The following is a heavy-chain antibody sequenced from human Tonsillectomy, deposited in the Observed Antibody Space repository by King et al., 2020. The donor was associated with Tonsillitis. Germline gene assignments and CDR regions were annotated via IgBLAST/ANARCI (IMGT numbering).Heavy chain of an antibody. V-gene: IGHV1-69*06. CDR2: IIPMFAAS. J-gene: IGHJ4*02. D-gene: IGHD2-21*01. Sequence: QLVQSGPEVKKPGSSVKVSCKASGDSFSSYAINWVRQAPGQGLQWVGAIIPMFAASYSAQTFQGRVTVTADKFTRTAYMEVASLTSDDTAVYYCARASDPVILLSPFELWGQGTLVTVSS. CDR3: ARASDPVILLSPFEL. CDR1: GDSFSSYA.